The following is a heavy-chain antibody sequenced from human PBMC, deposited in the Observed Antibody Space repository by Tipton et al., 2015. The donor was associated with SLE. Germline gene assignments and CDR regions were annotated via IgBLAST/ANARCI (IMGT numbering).Heavy chain of an antibody. J-gene: IGHJ4*01. CDR2: IKRDGSEK. CDR3: ARGESSGYYVDY. CDR1: GFTFSSYW. D-gene: IGHD3-22*01. Sequence: SLRLSCEASGFTFSSYWMSWVRQAPGKGLEGVANIKRDGSEKYYVDSVKGRFTISRDNAKNTLYLQMNSLRAEDTAAYFCARGESSGYYVDYWGHGTLVTVSS. V-gene: IGHV3-7*01.